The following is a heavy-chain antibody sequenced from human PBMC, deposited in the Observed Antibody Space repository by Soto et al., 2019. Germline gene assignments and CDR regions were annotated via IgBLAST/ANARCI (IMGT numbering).Heavy chain of an antibody. CDR1: GFSLSTSGVG. D-gene: IGHD6-13*01. CDR2: IYWDDDK. J-gene: IGHJ5*02. V-gene: IGHV2-5*02. CDR3: AHSLEQQLVRGYNWFDP. Sequence: SGPTLVNPTQTLTLTCTFSGFSLSTSGVGVGWIRQPPGKALEWLALIYWDDDKRYSPSLKSRLTITKDTSKNHVVLTMTNMDPVDTATYYCAHSLEQQLVRGYNWFDPWGQGTLVTVSS.